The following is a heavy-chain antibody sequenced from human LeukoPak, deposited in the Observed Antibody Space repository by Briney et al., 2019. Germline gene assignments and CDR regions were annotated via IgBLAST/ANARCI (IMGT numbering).Heavy chain of an antibody. D-gene: IGHD1-26*01. CDR1: GFPFNDYV. V-gene: IGHV3-30*03. CDR2: TSADERIK. Sequence: GWSLRLSCTVSGFPFNDYVIHWVRQAPAKGLEWVAVTSADERIKIYNDSVRGRFTISRDNSKNTQYLQMNSLRVEDTAVYYCARDPVLGAPDYLDYWGRGTLVSVSS. J-gene: IGHJ4*02. CDR3: ARDPVLGAPDYLDY.